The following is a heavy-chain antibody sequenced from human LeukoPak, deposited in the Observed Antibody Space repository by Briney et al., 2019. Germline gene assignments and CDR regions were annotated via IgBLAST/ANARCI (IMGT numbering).Heavy chain of an antibody. J-gene: IGHJ4*02. V-gene: IGHV1-69*04. CDR2: IIPILGIA. D-gene: IGHD6-13*01. Sequence: ASVKVSCKASGGTFSSYAISWVRQAPGQGLEWMGRIIPILGIANYAQKFQGRVTITTDESTSTAYMELSSLRSEDTAVYYCARVVLGYRVTELYFDYWGQGTLVTVSS. CDR1: GGTFSSYA. CDR3: ARVVLGYRVTELYFDY.